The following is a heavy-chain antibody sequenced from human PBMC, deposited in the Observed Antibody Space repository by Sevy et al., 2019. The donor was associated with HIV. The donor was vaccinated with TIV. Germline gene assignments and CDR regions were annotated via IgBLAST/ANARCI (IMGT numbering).Heavy chain of an antibody. V-gene: IGHV3-7*03. CDR2: IKQDGSEK. D-gene: IGHD3-3*01. CDR1: GFTFSSYW. Sequence: GGSLRLSCAASGFTFSSYWMSWVRQAPGKGLEWVANIKQDGSEKYYVDSVKGRFTISRDNAKNSLYLQMNSLSAEDTAVYYCARVDFLVDYDFWSGPMYYFDYWGQGTLVTVSS. CDR3: ARVDFLVDYDFWSGPMYYFDY. J-gene: IGHJ4*02.